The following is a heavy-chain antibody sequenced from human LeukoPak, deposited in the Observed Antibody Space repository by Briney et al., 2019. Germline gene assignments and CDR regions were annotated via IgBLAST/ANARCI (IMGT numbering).Heavy chain of an antibody. D-gene: IGHD4-17*01. CDR2: MFPDGRT. CDR1: GFSVNDNY. Sequence: GGSLRLSCAVSGFSVNDNYMSWVRQAPGKGLQWVSVMFPDGRTYYADSVKGRFTISRDLARNTLLLQMHSLRADDTAVHYCARTNPVYGDYDYWGQGTLGTVSS. V-gene: IGHV3-53*01. J-gene: IGHJ4*02. CDR3: ARTNPVYGDYDY.